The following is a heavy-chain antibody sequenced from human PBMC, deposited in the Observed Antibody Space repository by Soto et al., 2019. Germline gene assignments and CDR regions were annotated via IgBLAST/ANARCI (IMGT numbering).Heavy chain of an antibody. V-gene: IGHV3-48*02. CDR1: GFTFSSYS. D-gene: IGHD3-22*01. CDR3: ARDFSGYYYDSSCYYYTY. CDR2: ISSSSSTI. Sequence: EVQLVESGGGLVQPGGSLRLSCAASGFTFSSYSMNWVRQAPGKGLEWVSYISSSSSTIYYADSVKGRFTISRDNAKNSLYLQMNSLRDEDTAVYYCARDFSGYYYDSSCYYYTYWGQGTLVTVSS. J-gene: IGHJ4*02.